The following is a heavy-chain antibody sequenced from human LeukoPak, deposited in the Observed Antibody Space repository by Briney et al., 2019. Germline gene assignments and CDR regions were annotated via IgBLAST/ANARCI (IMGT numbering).Heavy chain of an antibody. V-gene: IGHV3-33*01. CDR2: IWYDGSNK. CDR1: GFTFSSYG. J-gene: IGHJ4*02. Sequence: PGGSLRLSCAASGFTFSSYGMHWVRQAPGKGLEWVAVIWYDGSNKYYADSVKGRFTISRDNSKNTLYLQMNSLRAEDTAVYYCARGETQLSFDYWGQGTLVTVSP. D-gene: IGHD2-2*01. CDR3: ARGETQLSFDY.